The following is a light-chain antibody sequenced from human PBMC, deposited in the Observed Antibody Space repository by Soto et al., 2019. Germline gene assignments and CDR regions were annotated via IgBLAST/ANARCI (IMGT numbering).Light chain of an antibody. CDR2: SNN. CDR1: SSNIGSNY. V-gene: IGLV1-47*02. J-gene: IGLJ1*01. CDR3: AAWDDSLSGHYV. Sequence: QSVLTQPPSASGTPGQRVTISCSGSSSNIGSNYVYWYQQFPGTAPKLLIYSNNQRPSGVPDRFSGSKSGTSASLAISGLRSEDEADYYCAAWDDSLSGHYVFGPGTKLTVL.